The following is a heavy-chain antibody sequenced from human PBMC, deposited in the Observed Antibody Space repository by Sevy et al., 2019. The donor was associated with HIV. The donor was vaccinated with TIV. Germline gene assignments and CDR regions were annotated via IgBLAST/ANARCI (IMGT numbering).Heavy chain of an antibody. V-gene: IGHV3-30-3*01. CDR3: ARESLYYDSSGSLVGPDALDI. J-gene: IGHJ3*02. D-gene: IGHD3-22*01. CDR1: GFTFSSYA. Sequence: GGSLRLSCAASGFTFSSYAMHWVRQAPGKGLEWVAVISYDGSNKYYADSVKGRFTISRDNAKNTLYLQMNSLRAEDTAVYYFARESLYYDSSGSLVGPDALDIWGQGTMVTVSS. CDR2: ISYDGSNK.